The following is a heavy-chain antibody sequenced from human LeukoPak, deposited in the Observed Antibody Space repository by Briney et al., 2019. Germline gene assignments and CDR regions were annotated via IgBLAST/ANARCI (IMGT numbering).Heavy chain of an antibody. CDR2: IKQVGSEK. J-gene: IGHJ4*02. CDR1: GLTSSSFW. CDR3: ARAPGAAAIDY. Sequence: PGGSLRLSCAASGLTSSSFWMTWVSQAPGKGMQWVSNIKQVGSEKRYVDSVEGRFTISRDNAKNSLYLQMNSLRVEDTAVYYCARAPGAAAIDYWGQGTQVTVSS. D-gene: IGHD2-2*01. V-gene: IGHV3-7*01.